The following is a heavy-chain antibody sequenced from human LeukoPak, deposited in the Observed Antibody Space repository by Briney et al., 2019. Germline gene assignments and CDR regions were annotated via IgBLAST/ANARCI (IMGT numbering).Heavy chain of an antibody. Sequence: GGSLRLSCGASGFTFSSYGMHWVRQAPGKGLEWVAFIRYDGSNKYYADSVKGRFTISRDNSKNTLYLQMNSLRAEDTAEYYCANQPTIFGVVSYYMDVWGKGTTVTVSS. V-gene: IGHV3-30*02. D-gene: IGHD3-3*01. CDR1: GFTFSSYG. CDR3: ANQPTIFGVVSYYMDV. CDR2: IRYDGSNK. J-gene: IGHJ6*03.